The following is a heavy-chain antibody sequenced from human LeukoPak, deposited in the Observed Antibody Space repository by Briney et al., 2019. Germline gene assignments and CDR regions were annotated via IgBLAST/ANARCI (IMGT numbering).Heavy chain of an antibody. CDR3: ARVPPERRRVWSEENNYYYYMDV. Sequence: ASVKVSCKASGGTFSSYAISWVRQAPGQGLEWMGGIIPIFGTANYAQKFQGRVTITADKSTSTAYMELSSLRSEDTAVYYCARVPPERRRVWSEENNYYYYMDVWGKGTTVTISS. V-gene: IGHV1-69*06. J-gene: IGHJ6*03. D-gene: IGHD1-1*01. CDR1: GGTFSSYA. CDR2: IIPIFGTA.